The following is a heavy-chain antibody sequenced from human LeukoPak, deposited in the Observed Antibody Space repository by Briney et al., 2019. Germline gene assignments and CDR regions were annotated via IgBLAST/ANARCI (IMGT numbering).Heavy chain of an antibody. Sequence: SQTLSLTCTVSGGSISSGGYYWSWIRQHPGKGLEWIGYIYYTGNTNYNPSLKSRVTISEDTSKNQVSLELSSVTAADTAVYYCVRHSRVVAFDYWGQGNLVTVSS. D-gene: IGHD2-15*01. CDR3: VRHSRVVAFDY. CDR2: IYYTGNT. V-gene: IGHV4-61*08. CDR1: GGSISSGGYY. J-gene: IGHJ4*02.